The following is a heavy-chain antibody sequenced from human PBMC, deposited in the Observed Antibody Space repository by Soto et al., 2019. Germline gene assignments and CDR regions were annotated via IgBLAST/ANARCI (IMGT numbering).Heavy chain of an antibody. D-gene: IGHD3-10*01. Sequence: PGGSLRLSCAASGITFSSYWMHWVRQAPGQGLVWVSRINRDETSTNYADSVKGRFTISRDNAKNSLYLEMNSLRAEDTAVYYCARFLGSGSYRSDYWGQGTLVTVSS. V-gene: IGHV3-74*01. CDR2: INRDETST. J-gene: IGHJ4*02. CDR1: GITFSSYW. CDR3: ARFLGSGSYRSDY.